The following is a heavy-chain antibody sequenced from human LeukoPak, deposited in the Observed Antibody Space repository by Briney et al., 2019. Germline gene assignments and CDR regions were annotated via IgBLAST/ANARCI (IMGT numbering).Heavy chain of an antibody. Sequence: SETLSLTCSVSGGSISRSSYYWRWLRQPPGKGLEWLGEINHSGSTNYNPSLKSRVTISVDTSKNQFSLKLSSVTAADTAVYYCASTECSGGSCYSRGGDYWGQGTLVTVSS. D-gene: IGHD2-15*01. J-gene: IGHJ4*02. CDR2: INHSGST. CDR3: ASTECSGGSCYSRGGDY. V-gene: IGHV4-39*07. CDR1: GGSISRSSYY.